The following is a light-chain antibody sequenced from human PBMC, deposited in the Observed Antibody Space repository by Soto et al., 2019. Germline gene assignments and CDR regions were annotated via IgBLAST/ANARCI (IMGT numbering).Light chain of an antibody. CDR1: SSDVGGYNY. Sequence: QSALTQPASVSGSPGQSITISCTGTSSDVGGYNYVSWYQQHPGKAPKLMIYEVSNRPSGVSNHFSGSKSGNTASLTISGLQAEDEADYYCSSYTSSSTLVFGTGTQLTVL. V-gene: IGLV2-14*01. CDR2: EVS. CDR3: SSYTSSSTLV. J-gene: IGLJ1*01.